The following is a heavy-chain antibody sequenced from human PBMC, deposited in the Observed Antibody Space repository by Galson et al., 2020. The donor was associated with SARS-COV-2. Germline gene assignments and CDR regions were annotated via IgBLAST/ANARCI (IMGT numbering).Heavy chain of an antibody. D-gene: IGHD2-21*02. CDR3: ARDIGSPLTYFDY. CDR2: IYVSGST. Sequence: SETLSLTCTLSRGSISGYYWSWIRQPAGEVLEWLGSIYVSGSTNYNPSLKNRLTMSVDTSKNQFSLKLTSVTAADTATYYCARDIGSPLTYFDYWGQGILVTVSS. V-gene: IGHV4-4*07. J-gene: IGHJ4*02. CDR1: RGSISGYY.